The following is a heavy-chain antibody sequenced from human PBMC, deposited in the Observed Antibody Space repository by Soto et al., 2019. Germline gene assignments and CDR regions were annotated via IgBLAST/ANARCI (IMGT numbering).Heavy chain of an antibody. CDR3: AGGCSSTSCYSGYYYYGMDV. D-gene: IGHD2-2*01. Sequence: SGGSLRLSCAASGFTFSSYSMNWVRQAPGKGLEWVSPISSSSSYIYYADSVKGRFTISRDNAKNSLYLQMNSLRAEDTAVYYCAGGCSSTSCYSGYYYYGMDVWGQGTTVTVSS. CDR2: ISSSSSYI. J-gene: IGHJ6*02. CDR1: GFTFSSYS. V-gene: IGHV3-21*01.